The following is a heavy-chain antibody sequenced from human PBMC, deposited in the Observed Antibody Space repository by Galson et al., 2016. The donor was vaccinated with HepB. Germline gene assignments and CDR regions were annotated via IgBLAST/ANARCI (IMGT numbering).Heavy chain of an antibody. CDR1: GLPFSRRY. CDR3: GRLVDFYSAYQDS. V-gene: IGHV3-72*01. D-gene: IGHD3-16*01. J-gene: IGHJ4*02. CDR2: IRTTVDGYST. Sequence: SLRLSCAASGLPFSRRYVEWVRQAPGKGLGWLGLIRTTVDGYSTEYAASVRGRFTISRDNSKNVLYLQMNSLRVEDTAIYYCGRLVDFYSAYQDSWGQGTLVTVSS.